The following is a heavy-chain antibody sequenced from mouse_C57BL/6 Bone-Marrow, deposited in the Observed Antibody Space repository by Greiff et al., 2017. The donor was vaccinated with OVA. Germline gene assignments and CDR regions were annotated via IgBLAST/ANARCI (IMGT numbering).Heavy chain of an antibody. CDR1: GFTFSSYG. CDR3: ARPDIDYLWFAY. CDR2: ISSGGSYT. D-gene: IGHD2-4*01. Sequence: EVQGVESGGDLVKPGGSLKLSCAASGFTFSSYGMSWVRQTPDKRLEWVATISSGGSYTYYPDSVKGRFTISRDNAENTLYLQMSSLKSEDTAMYYCARPDIDYLWFAYWGQGTLVTVSA. V-gene: IGHV5-6*01. J-gene: IGHJ3*01.